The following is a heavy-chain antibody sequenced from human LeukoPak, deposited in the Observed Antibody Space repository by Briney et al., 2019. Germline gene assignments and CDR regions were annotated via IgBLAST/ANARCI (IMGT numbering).Heavy chain of an antibody. V-gene: IGHV1-69*13. CDR3: AREASSTWYAMFDF. CDR2: IIPIFGAA. Sequence: SVKVSCKASGGTFSTNAISWVRQAPGQGLEWMATIIPIFGAANYAPKFQGRVSITADESTSTAYMELSSLRPDDTAVYYCAREASSTWYAMFDFWGQGTLVTVSS. D-gene: IGHD6-13*01. J-gene: IGHJ4*02. CDR1: GGTFSTNA.